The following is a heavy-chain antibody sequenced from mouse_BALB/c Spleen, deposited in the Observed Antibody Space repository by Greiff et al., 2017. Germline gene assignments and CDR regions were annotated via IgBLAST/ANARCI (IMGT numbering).Heavy chain of an antibody. V-gene: IGHV1-31*01. CDR2: INPYNGAT. CDR1: GYSFTGYY. D-gene: IGHD1-2*01. J-gene: IGHJ3*01. Sequence: EVQLQQSGPELVKPGASVKISCKASGYSFTGYYMHWVKQSHVKSLEWIGRINPYNGATSYNQNFKDKASLTVDKSSSTAYMELHSLTSEDSAVYYCAIHHYGHGGFAYWGQGTLVTVSA. CDR3: AIHHYGHGGFAY.